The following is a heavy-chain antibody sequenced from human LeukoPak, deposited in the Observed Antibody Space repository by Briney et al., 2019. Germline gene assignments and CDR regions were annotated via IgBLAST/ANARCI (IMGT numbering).Heavy chain of an antibody. J-gene: IGHJ4*02. D-gene: IGHD3-10*01. Sequence: PAGSLRLSCAASGFTFSSYSMSWVRQAPGKGLEWVSIIYSGGDTNYADSVKRRITISRDNSKNTLFLQMNSLRADDTAVYYCARVDYGSGSYFDLWGQGTLVTVSS. CDR1: GFTFSSYS. V-gene: IGHV3-66*01. CDR3: ARVDYGSGSYFDL. CDR2: IYSGGDT.